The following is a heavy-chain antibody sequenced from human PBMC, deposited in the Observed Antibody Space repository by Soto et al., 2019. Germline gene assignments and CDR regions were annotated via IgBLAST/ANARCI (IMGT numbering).Heavy chain of an antibody. CDR2: ISGGGGST. Sequence: EVQLLESGGGLVQPGGSLRLSCAASGFTFSGFAMSWVRQAPGKGLEWVSAISGGGGSTYYADSVKGRLTISRDNSKNTLYLQMNSLRAEDTAVYYCAKGLVGATCVPNDYWGQGTLVTVSS. J-gene: IGHJ4*02. V-gene: IGHV3-23*01. CDR1: GFTFSGFA. D-gene: IGHD1-26*01. CDR3: AKGLVGATCVPNDY.